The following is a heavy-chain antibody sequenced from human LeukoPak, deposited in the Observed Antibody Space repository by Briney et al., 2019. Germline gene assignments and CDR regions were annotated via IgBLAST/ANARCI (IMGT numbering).Heavy chain of an antibody. D-gene: IGHD1-26*01. CDR1: GFTFSSSA. CDR2: ISGSGGST. CDR3: AKTNSGSSLSALDY. Sequence: GGSLRLSCAASGFTFSSSAMSWVRQAPGQGLEWVSAISGSGGSTYYADSVKGRFTISRDNSMNTLDLQMNSLRAEDTALYYCAKTNSGSSLSALDYWGQGTLVTVSS. V-gene: IGHV3-23*01. J-gene: IGHJ4*02.